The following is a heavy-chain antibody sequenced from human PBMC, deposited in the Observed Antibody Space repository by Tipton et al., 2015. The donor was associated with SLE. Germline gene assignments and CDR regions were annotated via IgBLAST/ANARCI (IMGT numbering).Heavy chain of an antibody. CDR3: AKDSSGWYFGDY. D-gene: IGHD6-19*01. J-gene: IGHJ4*02. CDR2: ISGSGGST. V-gene: IGHV3-23*01. Sequence: GSLRLSCAASGFTFSSYGMSWVRQAPGKGLEWVSAISGSGGSTYYADSVKGRFTISRDNSKNTLYLQMNSLRAEDTAVYYCAKDSSGWYFGDYWGQGTLVTVSS. CDR1: GFTFSSYG.